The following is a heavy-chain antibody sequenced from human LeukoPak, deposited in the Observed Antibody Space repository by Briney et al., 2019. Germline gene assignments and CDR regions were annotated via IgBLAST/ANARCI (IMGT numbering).Heavy chain of an antibody. D-gene: IGHD3-22*01. CDR1: GGSFSDYY. Sequence: PSETLSLTCAVYGGSFSDYYWSWIRQPPGKGLEWIGEIHQSGSTNYNPSLKSRVTISVDKSKNEFSLKMSSVTAADTAVYYCAKRNYYDSTGYWNFWGQGTLVTVTS. J-gene: IGHJ4*02. CDR2: IHQSGST. V-gene: IGHV4-34*01. CDR3: AKRNYYDSTGYWNF.